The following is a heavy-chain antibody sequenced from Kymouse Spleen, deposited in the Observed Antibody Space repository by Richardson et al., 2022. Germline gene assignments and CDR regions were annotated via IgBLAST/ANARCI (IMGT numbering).Heavy chain of an antibody. Sequence: EVQLVESGGGLVQPGGSLKLSCAASGFTFSGSAMHWVRQASGKGLEWVGRIRSKANSYATAYAASVKGRFTISRDDSKNTAYLQMNSLKTEDTAVYYCTLELELRDAFDIWGQGTMVTVSS. J-gene: IGHJ3*02. CDR3: TLELELRDAFDI. V-gene: IGHV3-73*02. CDR2: IRSKANSYAT. CDR1: GFTFSGSA. D-gene: IGHD1-7*01.